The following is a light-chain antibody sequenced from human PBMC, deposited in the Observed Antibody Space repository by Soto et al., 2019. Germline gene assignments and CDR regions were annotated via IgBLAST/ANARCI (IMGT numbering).Light chain of an antibody. J-gene: IGKJ1*01. CDR3: QQYGSTPVT. Sequence: EIVLTQSPGTLSLSPGERATLSCRASQSVTSSYLAWYQQKPGQAPKLLIYGASSRATGIPDRFSGSGSGTDFTLTISRLEPEDFAVYYCQQYGSTPVTFDQGTKVEI. CDR2: GAS. V-gene: IGKV3-20*01. CDR1: QSVTSSY.